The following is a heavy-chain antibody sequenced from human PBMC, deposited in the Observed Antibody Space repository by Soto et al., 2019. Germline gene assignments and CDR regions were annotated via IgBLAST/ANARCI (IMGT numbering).Heavy chain of an antibody. Sequence: SETLSLTCALSGGSISSSNWWTWVRQPPGKGLEWIGEIYHSGSTYYNPSLKSRVTISVDKSKNQFSLKLSSVTAADTAVYYCARVWTTVTNWFDPWGQGTLVTVSS. CDR3: ARVWTTVTNWFDP. D-gene: IGHD4-17*01. CDR2: IYHSGST. V-gene: IGHV4-4*02. CDR1: GGSISSSNW. J-gene: IGHJ5*02.